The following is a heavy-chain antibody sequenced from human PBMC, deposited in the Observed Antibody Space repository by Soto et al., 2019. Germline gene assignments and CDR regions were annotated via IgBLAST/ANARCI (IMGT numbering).Heavy chain of an antibody. J-gene: IGHJ6*02. CDR1: GGSISSSSYY. CDR2: IYYSGST. D-gene: IGHD1-26*01. CDR3: ASSRYSGSYYYYYYGMDV. V-gene: IGHV4-39*01. Sequence: SETLSLTCTVSGGSISSSSYYWGWIRQPPGKGLEWIGSIYYSGSTYYNPSLKSRVTISVDTSKNQFSLKLSSVTAADTAVYYCASSRYSGSYYYYYYGMDVWGQGTTVTISS.